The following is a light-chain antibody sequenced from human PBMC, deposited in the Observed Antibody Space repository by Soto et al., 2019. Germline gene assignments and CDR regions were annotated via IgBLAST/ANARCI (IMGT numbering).Light chain of an antibody. CDR2: DAS. J-gene: IGKJ1*01. V-gene: IGKV1-5*01. Sequence: DIQMAQSPSTLSASVGDRVTITCRASGFIDTSLAWYQQKPGKVPKVLIYDASSLESGVPSRFSGSGYGTEFTLTISSLQPDDFATYYCQQYYTSATFGQGTKVDIK. CDR1: GFIDTS. CDR3: QQYYTSAT.